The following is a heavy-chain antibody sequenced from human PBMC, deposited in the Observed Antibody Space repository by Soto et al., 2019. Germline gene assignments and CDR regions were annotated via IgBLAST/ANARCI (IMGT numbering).Heavy chain of an antibody. V-gene: IGHV1-3*05. CDR1: GYTFTSYA. Sequence: QVQLVQSGAEENKPGASVKVSCKASGYTFTSYAMHWVRQAPGQRLEWMGWINAGNGNTKYSQKFPGRVTITRDTSASTAYMALSSMRSEDTAVYYCARDPSYYGMDVWGQGTTVTVSS. CDR2: INAGNGNT. J-gene: IGHJ6*02. CDR3: ARDPSYYGMDV.